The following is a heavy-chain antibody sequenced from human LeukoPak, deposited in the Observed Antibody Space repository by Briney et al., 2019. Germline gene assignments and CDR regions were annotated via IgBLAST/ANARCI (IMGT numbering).Heavy chain of an antibody. D-gene: IGHD4-17*01. V-gene: IGHV3-48*01. Sequence: GGFLRLSCAASGFTFSSYNMNWVRQAPGKGLEWVSYISSSSSNIDYADSVKGRFTISRHNAKNSLFLQMNSLRAEDTAVYYCARDLDYVHALDIWGQGTVVTVSS. J-gene: IGHJ3*02. CDR1: GFTFSSYN. CDR2: ISSSSSNI. CDR3: ARDLDYVHALDI.